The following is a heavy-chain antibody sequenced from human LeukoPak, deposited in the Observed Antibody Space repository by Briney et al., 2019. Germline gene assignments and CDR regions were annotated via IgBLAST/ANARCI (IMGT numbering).Heavy chain of an antibody. Sequence: GGSLRLSCAASGLTFSNALMNWVRQAPGKGLEWVGRFESKPDGGTTEYAAPVKGRFTISRDDSKNTLYLQMNSLKTEDTAVYYCTTDPYGAYPTRGQGTLVTVSS. CDR1: GLTFSNAL. CDR3: TTDPYGAYPT. J-gene: IGHJ4*02. V-gene: IGHV3-15*04. D-gene: IGHD4-17*01. CDR2: FESKPDGGTT.